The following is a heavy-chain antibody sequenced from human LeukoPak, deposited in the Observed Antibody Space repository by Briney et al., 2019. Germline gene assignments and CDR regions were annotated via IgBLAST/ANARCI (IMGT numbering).Heavy chain of an antibody. CDR3: ARSRWRFLEWLSPVGY. CDR1: GGTFSSYA. D-gene: IGHD3-3*01. J-gene: IGHJ4*02. V-gene: IGHV1-69*06. CDR2: IIPIFGTA. Sequence: ASVKVSCKASGGTFSSYAISWVRQAPGQGLEWMGGIIPIFGTANYAQKFQGRVTITADKSTNTAYMELSSLRSEDTAVYYCARSRWRFLEWLSPVGYWGQGTLVTVSS.